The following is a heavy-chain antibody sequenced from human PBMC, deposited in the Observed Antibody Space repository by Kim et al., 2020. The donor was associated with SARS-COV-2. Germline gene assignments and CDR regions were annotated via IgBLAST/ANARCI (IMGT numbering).Heavy chain of an antibody. D-gene: IGHD5-18*01. CDR2: IIPIFGTA. Sequence: SVKVSCKASGGTFSSYAISWVRQAPGQGLEWMGGIIPIFGTANYAQKFQGRVTITADESTSTAYMELSSLRSEDTAVYYCARGWRGRGGYSYGSRFDPWGQGTLVTVSS. J-gene: IGHJ5*02. V-gene: IGHV1-69*13. CDR1: GGTFSSYA. CDR3: ARGWRGRGGYSYGSRFDP.